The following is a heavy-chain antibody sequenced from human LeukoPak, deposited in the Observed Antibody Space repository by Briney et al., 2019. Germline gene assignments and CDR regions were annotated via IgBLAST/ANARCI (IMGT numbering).Heavy chain of an antibody. CDR2: ISGSGGST. CDR3: ARDPRLPYYYDSSGFS. J-gene: IGHJ5*02. CDR1: GFTFSSYA. V-gene: IGHV3-23*01. Sequence: PGGSLRLSCAASGFTFSSYAMSWVRQAPGKGLEWVSAISGSGGSTYYADSVKGRFTISRDNSKNTLYLQMNSLRAEDTAVYYCARDPRLPYYYDSSGFSWGQGTLVTVSS. D-gene: IGHD3-22*01.